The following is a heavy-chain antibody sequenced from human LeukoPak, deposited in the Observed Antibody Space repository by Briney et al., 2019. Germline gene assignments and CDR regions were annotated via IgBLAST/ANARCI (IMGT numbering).Heavy chain of an antibody. V-gene: IGHV3-21*01. J-gene: IGHJ4*02. Sequence: PGGSLRLSCAASGYTFRSYSMNWVRQAPGKGLEWVSSITSSSSNVYYADSVEGRFTISRDNAKNSLYLQMNSLRAEDTAVYYCARGKREEYGDYYFDYWGQGTLVTVSS. CDR1: GYTFRSYS. D-gene: IGHD4-17*01. CDR2: ITSSSSNV. CDR3: ARGKREEYGDYYFDY.